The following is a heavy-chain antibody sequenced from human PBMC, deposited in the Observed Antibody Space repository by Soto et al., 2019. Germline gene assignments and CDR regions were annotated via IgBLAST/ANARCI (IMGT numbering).Heavy chain of an antibody. CDR1: RFAFTSSA. CDR2: IVVGSGNT. CDR3: AARQVISGDMDV. Sequence: GASVKVSCKASRFAFTSSAMQWVRQARGQRLEWIGWIVVGSGNTNYAQKFQERVTITRDMSTSTAYMELSSLRSEDTAVYYCAARQVISGDMDVWGKGTTVTVS. D-gene: IGHD1-26*01. V-gene: IGHV1-58*02. J-gene: IGHJ6*03.